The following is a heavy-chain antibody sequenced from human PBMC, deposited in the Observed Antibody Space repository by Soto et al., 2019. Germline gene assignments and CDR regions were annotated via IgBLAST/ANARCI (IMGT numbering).Heavy chain of an antibody. V-gene: IGHV1-18*04. CDR2: ISAYNGST. CDR3: ARDTFLQNLDY. Sequence: ASVKVSCKASGYTFTSYCISWVLQAPGQGLEWMGWISAYNGSTNYAQKLQGRVTMTTDTSTSTACMELRSLRSDDTAVYYCARDTFLQNLDYWDQGTLVTVSS. CDR1: GYTFTSYC. D-gene: IGHD3-3*02. J-gene: IGHJ4*02.